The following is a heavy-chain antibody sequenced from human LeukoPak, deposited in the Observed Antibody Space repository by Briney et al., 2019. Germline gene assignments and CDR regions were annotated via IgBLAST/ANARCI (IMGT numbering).Heavy chain of an antibody. V-gene: IGHV3-33*01. Sequence: GGSLRLSCAASGFSFSSYGLHWVRQAPGKGLEWVAVIYFDTKNIHYADSVKGRFTVSRDDSKNTLYLQMNSLRAEDTAVYYCARESCLNAVCYAGEGAFDIWGQGTMVTVSS. J-gene: IGHJ3*02. CDR1: GFSFSSYG. CDR3: ARESCLNAVCYAGEGAFDI. D-gene: IGHD2-8*01. CDR2: IYFDTKNI.